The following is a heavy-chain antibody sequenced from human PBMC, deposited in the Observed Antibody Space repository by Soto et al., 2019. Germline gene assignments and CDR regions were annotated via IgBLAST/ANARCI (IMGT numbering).Heavy chain of an antibody. CDR3: ARGLYYYDSSGYYFNY. J-gene: IGHJ4*02. Sequence: WASVKVSCKASGYTFTSYGISWVRQAPGQGLEWIGWISAYNGNTNYAQKLQGRVTMTTDTSTSTAYMELRSLRSDDTAVYYCARGLYYYDSSGYYFNYWGQGTLVTVSS. V-gene: IGHV1-18*01. D-gene: IGHD3-22*01. CDR1: GYTFTSYG. CDR2: ISAYNGNT.